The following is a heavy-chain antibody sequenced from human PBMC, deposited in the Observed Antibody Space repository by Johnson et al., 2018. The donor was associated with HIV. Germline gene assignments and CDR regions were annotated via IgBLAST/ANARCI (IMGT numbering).Heavy chain of an antibody. CDR2: IWYDGSTK. V-gene: IGHV3-33*06. Sequence: VQLVESGGGVVQPGRSLRLSCAASGFTFSSYGMHWVRQAPGKGLEWVAVIWYDGSTKYYADSVKGRFTISRDNSKNTLFLQMNSLRAEDTAVYYCAKGGCGGDCYSPYLFDIWGQGTMVTVSS. CDR3: AKGGCGGDCYSPYLFDI. D-gene: IGHD2-21*01. J-gene: IGHJ3*02. CDR1: GFTFSSYG.